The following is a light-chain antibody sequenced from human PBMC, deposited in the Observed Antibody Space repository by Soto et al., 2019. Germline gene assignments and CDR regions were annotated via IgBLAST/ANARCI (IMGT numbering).Light chain of an antibody. Sequence: ESMLTQSPGTLSLSPGERATLSCRASQSVSTRYLAWYQQKPGQAPGLLIYGASIRATGIPDRFSGSGSGTDFTLTISRREPEDFAVYYCHQFGSSPPAFTFGQGTKLEI. CDR3: HQFGSSPPAFT. CDR2: GAS. CDR1: QSVSTRY. J-gene: IGKJ2*01. V-gene: IGKV3-20*01.